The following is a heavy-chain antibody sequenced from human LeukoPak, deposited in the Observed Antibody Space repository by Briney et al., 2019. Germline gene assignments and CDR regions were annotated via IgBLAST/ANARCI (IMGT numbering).Heavy chain of an antibody. J-gene: IGHJ4*02. CDR1: GYSISSGYY. Sequence: SETLSLTCTVSGYSISSGYYWGWIRQPPGKGLEWIGSIYHSGSTYYNPSLKSRVTISVDTSKNQFSLKLSSVTAAHTAVYYCARTDSGSYRQPFDYWGQGTLVTVSP. CDR3: ARTDSGSYRQPFDY. CDR2: IYHSGST. V-gene: IGHV4-38-2*02. D-gene: IGHD1-26*01.